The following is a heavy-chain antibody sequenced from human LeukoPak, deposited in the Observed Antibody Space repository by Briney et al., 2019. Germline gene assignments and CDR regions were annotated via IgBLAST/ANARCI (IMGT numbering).Heavy chain of an antibody. CDR3: ARGREGNPFDY. CDR1: GGSISSSSYY. J-gene: IGHJ4*02. CDR2: IYYSGST. Sequence: SETLSLTCTVSGGSISSSSYYWGWIRQPPGKGLEWIGSIYYSGSTYYNPSLKSRVTISVDTSKNQFSLKLSSVTAADTAVYYCARGREGNPFDYWGQGTLVTVSS. D-gene: IGHD1-26*01. V-gene: IGHV4-39*07.